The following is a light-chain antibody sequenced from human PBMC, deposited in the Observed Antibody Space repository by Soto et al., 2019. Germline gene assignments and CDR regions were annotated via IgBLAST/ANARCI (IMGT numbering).Light chain of an antibody. Sequence: QLVLTQSPSASASLVASVKLTCTLSSGHSDYAIAWHRQQPDKGPRYLMKLNRDGSHNKGDGIPDRFSGSISGAERYLTISSLQSDDEADYYCQTWDAVVVFGGGTTLTVL. CDR2: LNRDGSH. CDR1: SGHSDYA. CDR3: QTWDAVVV. J-gene: IGLJ2*01. V-gene: IGLV4-69*01.